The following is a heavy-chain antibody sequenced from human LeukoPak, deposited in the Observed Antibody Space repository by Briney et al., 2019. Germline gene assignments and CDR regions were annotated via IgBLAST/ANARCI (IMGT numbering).Heavy chain of an antibody. CDR2: IYHSGST. Sequence: KPSETLSLTCTVSGGSISSGGYYWSWIRQPPGKGLEWIGYIYHSGSTYYNPSLKSRVTISVDRSKNQFSLDLSSVTAADTAVYYCARSTVTGDYFDYWGQGTLVTVSS. CDR1: GGSISSGGYY. D-gene: IGHD1-14*01. J-gene: IGHJ4*02. V-gene: IGHV4-30-2*01. CDR3: ARSTVTGDYFDY.